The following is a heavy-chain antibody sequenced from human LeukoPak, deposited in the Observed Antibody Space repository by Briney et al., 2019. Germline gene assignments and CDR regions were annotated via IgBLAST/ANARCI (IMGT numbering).Heavy chain of an antibody. J-gene: IGHJ4*02. Sequence: SETLSLTCTVSGGSISSYYWSWIRQPAGKGLEWIGRIYTSGSTNYNPSLKSRVTMSVDTSKNQFSLKLSSVTAADTAVYYCAILMISCSSTSCYGGRFDYWGQGTLVAVSS. V-gene: IGHV4-4*07. CDR2: IYTSGST. D-gene: IGHD2-2*01. CDR3: AILMISCSSTSCYGGRFDY. CDR1: GGSISSYY.